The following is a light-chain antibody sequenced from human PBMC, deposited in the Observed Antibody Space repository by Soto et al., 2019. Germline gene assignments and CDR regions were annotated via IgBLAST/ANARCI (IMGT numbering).Light chain of an antibody. CDR1: SSNIGSNT. V-gene: IGLV1-44*01. CDR2: YNN. Sequence: QSVLTQPPSASGTPGQRVTISCSGSSSNIGSNTVNWYQQIPGTAPKLLIYYNNQRPSGVPDRFSGSKSGTSASLAISGLRSEDEADYYCAVWDDSLNGFYVFGTGTKVTVL. J-gene: IGLJ1*01. CDR3: AVWDDSLNGFYV.